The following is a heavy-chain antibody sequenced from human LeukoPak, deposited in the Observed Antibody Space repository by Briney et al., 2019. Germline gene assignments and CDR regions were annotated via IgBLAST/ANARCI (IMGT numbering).Heavy chain of an antibody. D-gene: IGHD5-18*01. V-gene: IGHV3-7*01. CDR3: ARDLSGIAGYTYGRGIDY. J-gene: IGHJ4*02. CDR1: GFTFSRYG. CDR2: IKKDGSEK. Sequence: GGTLRLSCAASGFTFSRYGMSWVRQAPGKGLEWVANIKKDGSEKYYVDAVKGRFTISRDNAKTSLYLQMNSLRAEDTAVYYCARDLSGIAGYTYGRGIDYWGQGTLVTVSS.